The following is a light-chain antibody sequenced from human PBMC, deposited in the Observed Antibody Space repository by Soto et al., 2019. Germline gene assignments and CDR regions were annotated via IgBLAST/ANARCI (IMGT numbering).Light chain of an antibody. CDR1: QSVSSSY. V-gene: IGKV3-15*01. CDR2: GAS. CDR3: QQYDSWPPYT. Sequence: EIVLTQSPGTLSLSPGEGATLSCRASQSVSSSYLAWYQQKPGQAPRLLIYGASTRATGIPARFSGSGSGTEFTLTISSLQSEDFAVYYCQQYDSWPPYTFGQGTKVDIK. J-gene: IGKJ2*01.